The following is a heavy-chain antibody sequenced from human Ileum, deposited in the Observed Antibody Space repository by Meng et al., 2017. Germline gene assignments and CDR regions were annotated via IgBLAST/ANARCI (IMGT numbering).Heavy chain of an antibody. V-gene: IGHV1-69*13. D-gene: IGHD3-22*01. Sequence: SVKVSCNASGGTFSSYAISWVRQAPGQGLEWMGGIIPIFGTANYAQKFQGRVTITAEESTSTAYMVQSSLRPEDTAVYYCARVPMSRPNWFDHWGQGTLVTVSS. CDR3: ARVPMSRPNWFDH. J-gene: IGHJ5*02. CDR2: IIPIFGTA. CDR1: GGTFSSYA.